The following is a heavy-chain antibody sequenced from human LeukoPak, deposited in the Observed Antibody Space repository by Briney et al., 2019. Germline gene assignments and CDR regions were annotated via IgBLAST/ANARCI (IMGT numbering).Heavy chain of an antibody. CDR3: ARGYCGGDCYSFDY. CDR2: IYSGGST. D-gene: IGHD2-21*02. CDR1: GFTVSSNY. V-gene: IGHV3-66*01. Sequence: GGSLRLSCAASGFTVSSNYMSWARQAPGKGLEWVSVIYSGGSTYYADSVKGRFTISRDNSKNTLYLQMNSLRAEDTAVYYCARGYCGGDCYSFDYWGQGTLVTVSS. J-gene: IGHJ4*02.